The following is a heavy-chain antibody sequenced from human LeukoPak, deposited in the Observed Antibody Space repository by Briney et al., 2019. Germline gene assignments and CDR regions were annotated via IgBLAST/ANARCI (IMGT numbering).Heavy chain of an antibody. CDR2: IIPIFGTA. V-gene: IGHV1-69*13. D-gene: IGHD1-20*01. CDR3: ARESRITGTTGAFDI. Sequence: ASVKVSCKASGGTFSSYAISWVRQAPGQGLEWMGGIIPIFGTANYAQKFQGRVTITADESTSTAYMELSSLRSEDTAVYYCARESRITGTTGAFDIWGQGTMVTVSS. J-gene: IGHJ3*02. CDR1: GGTFSSYA.